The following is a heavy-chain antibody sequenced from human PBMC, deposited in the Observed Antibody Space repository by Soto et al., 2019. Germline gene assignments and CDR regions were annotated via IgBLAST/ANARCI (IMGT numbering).Heavy chain of an antibody. CDR2: IIPIFGTA. CDR3: ARARYGSVYDMRGYFDY. CDR1: GGTFSSYA. D-gene: IGHD3-10*01. Sequence: QVQLVQSGAEVKKPGSSVKVSCKASGGTFSSYAISWVRQAPGQGLEWMGGIIPIFGTANYAQKFQGRVTITADESTSTAYMEQSSLRSEDTAVYYCARARYGSVYDMRGYFDYWGQGTLVTVSS. V-gene: IGHV1-69*01. J-gene: IGHJ4*02.